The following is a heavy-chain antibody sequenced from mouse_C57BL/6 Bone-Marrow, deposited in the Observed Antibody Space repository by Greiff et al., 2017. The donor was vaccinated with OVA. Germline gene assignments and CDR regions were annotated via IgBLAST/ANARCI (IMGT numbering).Heavy chain of an antibody. CDR1: GYAFTNYL. V-gene: IGHV1-54*01. CDR2: INPGSGGT. CDR3: AGGELRRYDYAMDY. D-gene: IGHD2-12*01. J-gene: IGHJ4*01. Sequence: QVHVKQSGAELVRPGTSVKVSCKASGYAFTNYLIEWVKQRPGQGLEWIGVINPGSGGTNYNEKFKGKATLTADKSSSTAYMQLSSLTSEDSAVYDCAGGELRRYDYAMDYWGQGTSVTVSS.